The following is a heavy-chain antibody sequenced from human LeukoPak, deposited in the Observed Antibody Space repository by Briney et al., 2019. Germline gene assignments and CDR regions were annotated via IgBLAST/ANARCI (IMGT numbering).Heavy chain of an antibody. D-gene: IGHD6-19*01. Sequence: SETLSLTWTVSGGSISSYYWSWIRQPPGKGLERIGYIYYSGSTNYNPSLKSRVTISVDTSKNQFSLKLSSVTAADTAVYYCARGNSGWYGYYFDYWGQGTLVTVSS. J-gene: IGHJ4*02. CDR1: GGSISSYY. CDR3: ARGNSGWYGYYFDY. V-gene: IGHV4-59*01. CDR2: IYYSGST.